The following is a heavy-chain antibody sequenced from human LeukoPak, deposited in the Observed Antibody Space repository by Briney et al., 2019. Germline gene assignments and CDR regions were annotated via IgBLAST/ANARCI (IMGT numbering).Heavy chain of an antibody. D-gene: IGHD3-22*01. V-gene: IGHV3-11*04. J-gene: IGHJ4*02. Sequence: GGSLRPSCAASGFTFSDYYMSWIRQAPGKGLEWVSYISSSGSTIYYADSVKGRFTISRDNAKNSLYLQMNSLRAEDTAVYYCARDMSKYYYDSSGYFDYWGQGTLVTVSS. CDR2: ISSSGSTI. CDR1: GFTFSDYY. CDR3: ARDMSKYYYDSSGYFDY.